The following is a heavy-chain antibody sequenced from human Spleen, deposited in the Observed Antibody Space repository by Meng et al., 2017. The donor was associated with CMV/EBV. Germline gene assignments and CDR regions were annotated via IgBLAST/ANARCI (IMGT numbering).Heavy chain of an antibody. J-gene: IGHJ4*02. CDR1: GGSISSGDYY. CDR2: IYYSGST. Sequence: QVQLTESGPGLVKPSQTLSPPCTVSGGSISSGDYYWSWIRQPPGKGLEWIGYIYYSGSTYYNPSLKSRVTISVDTSKNQFSLKLSSVTAADTAVYYCARDMIVSGAFDYWGQGTLVTVSS. V-gene: IGHV4-30-4*08. D-gene: IGHD3-22*01. CDR3: ARDMIVSGAFDY.